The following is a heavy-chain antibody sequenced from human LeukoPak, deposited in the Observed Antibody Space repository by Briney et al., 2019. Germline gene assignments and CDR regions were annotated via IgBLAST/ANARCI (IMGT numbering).Heavy chain of an antibody. J-gene: IGHJ4*02. CDR3: AREGRHCGGDCYSFDF. Sequence: ASVKVSCKASGYTFTNSYMHWVRQAPGRGLEYLAWINLKSGDTIYAQKFQGRVTLTRDTSISTAYMDLGSLRSDDTAIYYCAREGRHCGGDCYSFDFWVQGTLVTVSS. D-gene: IGHD2-21*02. V-gene: IGHV1-2*02. CDR1: GYTFTNSY. CDR2: INLKSGDT.